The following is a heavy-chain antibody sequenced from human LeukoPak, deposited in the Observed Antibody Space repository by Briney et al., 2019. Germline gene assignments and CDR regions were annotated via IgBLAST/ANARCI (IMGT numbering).Heavy chain of an antibody. CDR1: GFTFSSYG. D-gene: IGHD1-26*01. V-gene: IGHV3-30*03. CDR2: ISYDGSNK. Sequence: PGGSLRLSCAASGFTFSSYGMHWVRQAPGKGLEWVAVISYDGSNKYYADSVKGRFTISRDNSKNTLYLQMNSLRAEDTAVYYCARDQYSGSYLLYYGMDVWGQGTTVTVSS. J-gene: IGHJ6*02. CDR3: ARDQYSGSYLLYYGMDV.